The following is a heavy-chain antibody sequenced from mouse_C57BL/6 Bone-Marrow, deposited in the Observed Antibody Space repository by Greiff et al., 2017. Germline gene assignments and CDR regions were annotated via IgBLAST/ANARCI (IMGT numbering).Heavy chain of an antibody. V-gene: IGHV1-64*01. CDR1: GYTFTSYW. D-gene: IGHD2-3*01. CDR2: IHPNSGST. Sequence: QVQLKQPGAELVKPGASVKLSCKASGYTFTSYWMHWVKQRPGQGLEWIGMIHPNSGSTNYNEKFKSKATLTVDKSSSTAYMQLSSLTSEDTAGYYCARDGYSWYCDVWGTGTTVTVSS. J-gene: IGHJ1*03. CDR3: ARDGYSWYCDV.